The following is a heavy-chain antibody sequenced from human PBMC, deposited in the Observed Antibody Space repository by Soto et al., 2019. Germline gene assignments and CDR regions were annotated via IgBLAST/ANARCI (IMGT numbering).Heavy chain of an antibody. CDR2: IIPILGIA. CDR1: GGTFSSYT. D-gene: IGHD5-12*01. V-gene: IGHV1-69*04. J-gene: IGHJ4*02. Sequence: ASVKVSCKASGGTFSSYTISWVRQAPGQGLEWMGRIIPILGIANYAQKFQGRVTITADKSTSTAYMELSSLRSEDTAVYYCARDPSPGIVATIRLDYWGQGTLVTVSS. CDR3: ARDPSPGIVATIRLDY.